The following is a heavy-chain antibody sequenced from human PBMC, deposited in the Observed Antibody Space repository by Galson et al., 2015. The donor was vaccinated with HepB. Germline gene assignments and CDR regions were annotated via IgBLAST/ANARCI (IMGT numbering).Heavy chain of an antibody. CDR2: VSSDENNI. J-gene: IGHJ4*02. Sequence: SLRLSCAASGFTFSTYAMSWVCQTPGKGLEWVAVVSSDENNIYYADSVRGRFTISRDNSRDTLYLQMNSLRAEDTAVYYCARTFYFDYWGQGTLVTVSS. CDR1: GFTFSTYA. CDR3: ARTFYFDY. V-gene: IGHV3-30*04.